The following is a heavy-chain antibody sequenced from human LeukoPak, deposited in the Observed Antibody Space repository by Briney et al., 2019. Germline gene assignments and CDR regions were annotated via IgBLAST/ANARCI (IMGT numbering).Heavy chain of an antibody. CDR2: IIPILGIA. CDR3: ARYATYGSRSYYLDY. CDR1: GGTFSGYA. V-gene: IGHV1-69*04. D-gene: IGHD3-10*01. Sequence: SVKVSCKASGGTFSGYAISWVRQAPGQGLEWMGRIIPILGIANYAQKFQGRVTITADKSTSTAYMELSSLRSEDTAVYYCARYATYGSRSYYLDYWGQGTLVTVSS. J-gene: IGHJ4*02.